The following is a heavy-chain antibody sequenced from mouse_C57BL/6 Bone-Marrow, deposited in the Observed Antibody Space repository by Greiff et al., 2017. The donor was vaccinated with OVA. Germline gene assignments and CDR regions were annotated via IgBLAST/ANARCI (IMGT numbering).Heavy chain of an antibody. CDR3: ARRKDGWAGDYFDY. Sequence: EVKLVESGAELVKPGASVKLSCTASGFNIKDYYMHWVKQRTEQGLEWIGRIDPEDGETKYAPKFQGKATITADTSSNTAYLQLSSLTSEDTAVYYCARRKDGWAGDYFDYWGQGTTLTVSS. J-gene: IGHJ2*01. D-gene: IGHD2-3*01. CDR2: IDPEDGET. CDR1: GFNIKDYY. V-gene: IGHV14-2*01.